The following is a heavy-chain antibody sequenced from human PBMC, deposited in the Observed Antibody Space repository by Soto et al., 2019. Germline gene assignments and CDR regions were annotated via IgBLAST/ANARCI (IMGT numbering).Heavy chain of an antibody. CDR2: TYYRSKWFL. Sequence: TQALPRSYERPGGRVSSNGSCWNWIRQSPSRSLEWLGRTYYRSKWFLDYAASVQSRMTINPDTSRNQFSLQLNSVTPEDTAVYYCARVHCSGGNCLDGLDVWGQGTTVTVS. D-gene: IGHD2-15*01. CDR1: GGRVSSNGSC. CDR3: ARVHCSGGNCLDGLDV. V-gene: IGHV6-1*01. J-gene: IGHJ6*02.